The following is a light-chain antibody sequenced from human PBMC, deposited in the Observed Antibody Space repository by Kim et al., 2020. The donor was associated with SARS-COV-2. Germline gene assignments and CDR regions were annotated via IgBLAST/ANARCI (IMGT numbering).Light chain of an antibody. V-gene: IGLV4-69*01. J-gene: IGLJ3*02. CDR1: SRHGSVA. CDR3: HTWGTCIG. CDR2: RTSASSH. Sequence: PVQLARTPISRHGSVAIAWYQQQPEKGPRYLMTRTSASSHSKGDGIPDPFSVSRSGAERYLSVSSLQTEDEADYYCHTWGTCIGFGGGTRLTVL.